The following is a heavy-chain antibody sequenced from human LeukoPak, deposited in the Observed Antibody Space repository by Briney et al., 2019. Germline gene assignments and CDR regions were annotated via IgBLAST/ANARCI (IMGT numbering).Heavy chain of an antibody. CDR1: GYSFNNYW. D-gene: IGHD4-23*01. CDR2: IDPGDSDT. Sequence: GESLKISCKGSGYSFNNYWVGWVRQMPGKGLELMGIIDPGDSDTRYSPSFQGQVTISADKSISTACLQWSSLKASDTAMYYCARPKFYGGSHPFDYWGQGTLVTVSS. V-gene: IGHV5-51*01. CDR3: ARPKFYGGSHPFDY. J-gene: IGHJ4*02.